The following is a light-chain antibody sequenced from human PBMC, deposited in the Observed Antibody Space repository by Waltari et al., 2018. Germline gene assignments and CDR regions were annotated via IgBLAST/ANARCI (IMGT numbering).Light chain of an antibody. CDR1: TSDIGTYNI. CDR3: CSYTGTTTFLL. V-gene: IGLV2-23*02. Sequence: QSALTQPASVSGSPGQSITISCTGTTSDIGTYNIISWYQQYPGRVPKLIIYEATRPPSWVSDRFSGSKSGNTASLTISGLQAEDEANYYCCSYTGTTTFLLFGGGTKLTVL. J-gene: IGLJ2*01. CDR2: EAT.